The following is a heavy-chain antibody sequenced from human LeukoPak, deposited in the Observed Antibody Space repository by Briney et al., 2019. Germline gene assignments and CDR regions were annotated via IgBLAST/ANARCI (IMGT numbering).Heavy chain of an antibody. V-gene: IGHV1-2*02. CDR1: GYTFTGYY. CDR2: INPNSGGT. J-gene: IGHJ6*03. Sequence: ASVKVSCKASGYTFTGYYIHWVRQAPGQGLDWMGWINPNSGGTIYAQKFQGRVTMTRDTSISTAYMELSRLRSDDTAVYYCARDPHYGDFRRYYFYMDVWGKGTTVTVSS. D-gene: IGHD4-17*01. CDR3: ARDPHYGDFRRYYFYMDV.